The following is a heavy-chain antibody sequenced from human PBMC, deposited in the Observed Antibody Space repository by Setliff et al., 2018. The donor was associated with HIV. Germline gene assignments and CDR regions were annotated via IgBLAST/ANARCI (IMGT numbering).Heavy chain of an antibody. Sequence: LRLSCAASGFTFSSYWMSWVRQAPGKGLEWVANIKQDGSEKYYVDSVKGRFTISRDNAKNSLYLQMSSLRPEDTAVYYCARDAAGGSGTYYNYFDYWGQGTLVTVSS. J-gene: IGHJ4*02. CDR3: ARDAAGGSGTYYNYFDY. D-gene: IGHD3-10*01. CDR1: GFTFSSYW. V-gene: IGHV3-7*01. CDR2: IKQDGSEK.